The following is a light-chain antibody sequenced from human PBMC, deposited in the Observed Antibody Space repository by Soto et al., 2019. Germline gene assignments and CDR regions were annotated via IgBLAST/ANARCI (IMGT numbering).Light chain of an antibody. Sequence: IDLTHSRGTLSLSPWERATHSCRATQSVSSSYLAWYQQKPGQAPTLLIYGASTRATGTPARFSGSGSGTDFTLTISSLQPEDFAVYYCQQYYNWPVTFGGGTKVDIK. CDR2: GAS. J-gene: IGKJ4*01. CDR1: QSVSSSY. CDR3: QQYYNWPVT. V-gene: IGKV3-20*01.